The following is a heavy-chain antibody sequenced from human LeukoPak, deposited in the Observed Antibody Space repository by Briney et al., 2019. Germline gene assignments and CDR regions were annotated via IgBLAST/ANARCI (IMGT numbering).Heavy chain of an antibody. J-gene: IGHJ4*02. CDR3: AGEFISVAGTFDY. D-gene: IGHD6-19*01. Sequence: PSETLSLTCTVSGGSISSYYWSWIRHPAGKGLEWIGRIYTSGSTNYNPSLKSRVTMSVDTSKNQFSLKLSSVTAADTAVYYCAGEFISVAGTFDYWGQGTLVTVSS. CDR1: GGSISSYY. CDR2: IYTSGST. V-gene: IGHV4-4*07.